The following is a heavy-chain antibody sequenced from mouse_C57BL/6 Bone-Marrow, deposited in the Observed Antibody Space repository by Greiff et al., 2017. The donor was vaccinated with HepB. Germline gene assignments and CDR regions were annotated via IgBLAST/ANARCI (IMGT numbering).Heavy chain of an antibody. V-gene: IGHV1-50*01. D-gene: IGHD1-1*01. Sequence: QVQLQQPGAELVKPGASVKLSCKASGYTFTSYWMQWVKQRPGQGLEWIGEIDPSDSYTNYNQKFKGKATLTVDTSSSTAYMQLSSLTSEDSAVYYCARWGTTVGVAYWGQGTLVTVSA. J-gene: IGHJ3*01. CDR3: ARWGTTVGVAY. CDR2: IDPSDSYT. CDR1: GYTFTSYW.